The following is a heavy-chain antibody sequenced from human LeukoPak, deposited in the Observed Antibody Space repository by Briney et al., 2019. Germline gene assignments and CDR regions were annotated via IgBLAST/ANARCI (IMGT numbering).Heavy chain of an antibody. CDR3: ARRYSYYFDY. Sequence: PSGTLSLTCAVYGGSFSGYYWSWIRQPPGKGLEWIGEINHSGSTNYNPSIKSRVTISVDTSKNQFSLKLSSVTAADTAVYYCARRYSYYFDYWGQGTLVTVSS. D-gene: IGHD5-18*01. V-gene: IGHV4-34*01. J-gene: IGHJ4*02. CDR2: INHSGST. CDR1: GGSFSGYY.